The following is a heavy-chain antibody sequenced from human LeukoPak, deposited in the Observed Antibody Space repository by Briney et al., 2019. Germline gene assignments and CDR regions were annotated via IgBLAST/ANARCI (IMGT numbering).Heavy chain of an antibody. Sequence: SVKVSCKASGFTFTSSAMQWVRQARGQRLEWIGWIVVGSGNTNYAQKFQERVTITRDMSTSTAYMELSSLRSEDTAVYYCAAGLDYYYYYYMDVWGKGTTVTVX. CDR2: IVVGSGNT. CDR1: GFTFTSSA. D-gene: IGHD3/OR15-3a*01. J-gene: IGHJ6*03. CDR3: AAGLDYYYYYYMDV. V-gene: IGHV1-58*02.